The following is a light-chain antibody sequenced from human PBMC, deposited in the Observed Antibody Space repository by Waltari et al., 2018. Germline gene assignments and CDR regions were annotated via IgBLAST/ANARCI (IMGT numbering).Light chain of an antibody. CDR3: YAYAGTRGV. Sequence: QSALTRPAPVSGSPGQSITISCTGTSSDIASYNLVSWYQQHPGKAPKLIIYEANKRPSGVSSRFSGSKSGNTASLTISGPQAEDEANYYCYAYAGTRGVFGTGTKVTVL. V-gene: IGLV2-23*01. J-gene: IGLJ1*01. CDR1: SSDIASYNL. CDR2: EAN.